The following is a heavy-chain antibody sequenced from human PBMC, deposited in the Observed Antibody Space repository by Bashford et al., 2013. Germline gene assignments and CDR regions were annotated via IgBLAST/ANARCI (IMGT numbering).Heavy chain of an antibody. J-gene: IGHJ1*01. CDR3: ARGPGIAVAGRGYFQH. CDR1: GGSFSGYY. D-gene: IGHD6-19*01. Sequence: SSETLSLTCAVYGGSFSGYYWSWIRQPPGKGLEWIGEINHSGSTNYNPSLKSRVTISVDTSKNQFSLKLSSVTAADTAVYYCARGPGIAVAGRGYFQHWGQGTRGHRLL. CDR2: INHSGST. V-gene: IGHV4-34*01.